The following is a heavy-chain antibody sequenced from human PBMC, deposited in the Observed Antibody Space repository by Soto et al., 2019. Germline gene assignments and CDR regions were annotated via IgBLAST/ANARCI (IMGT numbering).Heavy chain of an antibody. V-gene: IGHV4-39*01. J-gene: IGHJ4*02. D-gene: IGHD6-19*01. CDR1: GGSISSSSYY. CDR3: ARLNVAVNGNYFED. Sequence: SETLSLTCTVSGGSISSSSYYWGWIRQSPGKGLEWIGSINYSGNTYYSPSLKSRVTISVDTSKSQFSLKLSSVTAADTAVYYCARLNVAVNGNYFEDWGQGTLVTVAS. CDR2: INYSGNT.